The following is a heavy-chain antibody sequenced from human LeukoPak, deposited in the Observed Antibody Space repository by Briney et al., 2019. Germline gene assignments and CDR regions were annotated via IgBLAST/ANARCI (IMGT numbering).Heavy chain of an antibody. CDR2: IHYTGST. J-gene: IGHJ5*02. Sequence: SETLSLTCAVSGGSVSSISSNNWAWIRQPPGKGLELIAAIHYTGSTYYNPSFMSRVTISVDTSKNQFSLKLNSLTATDTAVYYCARLPTGYPNWFDTWGQGILVTVSS. D-gene: IGHD5-18*01. CDR3: ARLPTGYPNWFDT. CDR1: GGSVSSISSNN. V-gene: IGHV4-39*01.